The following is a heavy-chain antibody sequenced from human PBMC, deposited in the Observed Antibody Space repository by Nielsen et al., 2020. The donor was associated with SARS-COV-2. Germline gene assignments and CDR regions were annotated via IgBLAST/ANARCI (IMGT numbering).Heavy chain of an antibody. CDR2: ISAYNGNT. CDR3: ARVVSALLVNWFDP. V-gene: IGHV1-18*04. Sequence: ASVKVSCKASGYTFTSYGISWVRQAPGQGLEWMGWISAYNGNTNYAQKLQGRVTMTTDTSTSTAYMELRSLRSGDTAVYYCARVVSALLVNWFDPWGQGTLVTVSS. CDR1: GYTFTSYG. D-gene: IGHD3-3*02. J-gene: IGHJ5*02.